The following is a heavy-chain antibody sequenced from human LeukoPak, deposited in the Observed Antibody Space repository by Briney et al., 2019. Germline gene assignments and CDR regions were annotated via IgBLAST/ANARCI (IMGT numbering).Heavy chain of an antibody. Sequence: GGSLRLSCAASGFTFSSYSMNWVRQSPGKGLEWVSSISSSSSYIYYAGSVKGRFTISRDNAKNSLYLQMNSLRAEDTAVYYCARDIPTYSSSWPIDYWGQGTLVTVSS. CDR1: GFTFSSYS. D-gene: IGHD6-13*01. CDR3: ARDIPTYSSSWPIDY. CDR2: ISSSSSYI. V-gene: IGHV3-21*01. J-gene: IGHJ4*02.